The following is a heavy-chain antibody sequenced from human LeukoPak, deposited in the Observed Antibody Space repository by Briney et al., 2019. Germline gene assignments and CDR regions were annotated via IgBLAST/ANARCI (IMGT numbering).Heavy chain of an antibody. CDR2: IIPIFGTA. D-gene: IGHD3-22*01. CDR3: ARDRRYYYDSSGYSTIYGMDV. J-gene: IGHJ6*02. CDR1: GGTFSSYA. Sequence: TVKVSCKASGGTFSSYAISWVRQAPGQGLEWMGGIIPIFGTANYAQEFQGRVTITADESTSTAYMELSSLRSEDTAVYYCARDRRYYYDSSGYSTIYGMDVWGQGTTVTVSS. V-gene: IGHV1-69*13.